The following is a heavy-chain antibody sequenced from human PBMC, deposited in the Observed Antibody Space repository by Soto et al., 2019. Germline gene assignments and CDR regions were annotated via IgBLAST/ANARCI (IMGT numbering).Heavy chain of an antibody. CDR1: GGSISSYY. V-gene: IGHV4-59*01. J-gene: IGHJ6*03. Sequence: SETLSLTCTVSGGSISSYYWSWIRQPPGKGLEWIGYIYYSGSTNYNPSLKSRVTISVDTSKDQLSLKLSSVTAADTAVYYCAREWFGEYYYYMDVWGKGTTVTVSS. CDR3: AREWFGEYYYYMDV. D-gene: IGHD3-10*01. CDR2: IYYSGST.